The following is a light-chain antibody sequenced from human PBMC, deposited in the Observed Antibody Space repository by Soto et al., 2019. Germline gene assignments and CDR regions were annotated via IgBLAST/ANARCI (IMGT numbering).Light chain of an antibody. CDR2: LGS. V-gene: IGKV2-28*01. CDR1: QSLLHSNGYNY. Sequence: DVVMTQSPLSLPVTPGEPASISCRSSQSLLHSNGYNYLDRYLQKPGQSPQLQIYLGSTRAFGVHDKVSGSGSGTDFTLKISRVEAEDVGVSYCMQGLQAYGFGEGNKLEI. J-gene: IGKJ2*03. CDR3: MQGLQAYG.